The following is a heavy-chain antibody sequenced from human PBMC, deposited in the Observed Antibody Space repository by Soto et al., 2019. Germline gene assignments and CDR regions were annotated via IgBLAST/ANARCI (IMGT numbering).Heavy chain of an antibody. Sequence: QVPLVESGGGVVQPGRSLRLSCAASGFTFSSYAMHWVRQAPGKGLEWVAVISYDGSNKYYADSVKGRFTISRDNSKNTLYLQMNSLRAEDTAVYYCASTGSGWYLDYWGQGTLVTVSS. D-gene: IGHD6-19*01. CDR1: GFTFSSYA. V-gene: IGHV3-30-3*01. CDR3: ASTGSGWYLDY. CDR2: ISYDGSNK. J-gene: IGHJ4*02.